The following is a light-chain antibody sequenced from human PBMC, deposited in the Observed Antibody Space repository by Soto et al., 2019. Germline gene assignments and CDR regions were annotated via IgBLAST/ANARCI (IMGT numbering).Light chain of an antibody. CDR3: ATWDDSLNGPV. CDR1: SSNIGNNG. Sequence: QPVLTQPPSVSEAPRQRVTISCSGSSSNIGNNGVNWYQHLPGKAPKLLIYYDDLLPSGVSDRFSGSKSGTSASLAISGLQSEDEADYYCATWDDSLNGPVFGGGTQLTVL. V-gene: IGLV1-36*01. CDR2: YDD. J-gene: IGLJ2*01.